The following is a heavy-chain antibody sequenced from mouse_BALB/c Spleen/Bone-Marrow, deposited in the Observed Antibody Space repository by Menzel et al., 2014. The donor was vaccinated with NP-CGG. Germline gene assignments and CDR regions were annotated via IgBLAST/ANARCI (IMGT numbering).Heavy chain of an antibody. V-gene: IGHV1S34*01. J-gene: IGHJ4*01. Sequence: LVKTGASVKISCKASGYSFTGYYMHWAEQSHGKSLEWIGYISCYNGATRYNQKFKGKATFTVDTSSSTAHMQFNSLTSEDSAVYFCARGGTMISTDAMDYWGQGTSVTVSS. CDR1: GYSFTGYY. CDR3: ARGGTMISTDAMDY. CDR2: ISCYNGAT. D-gene: IGHD2-4*01.